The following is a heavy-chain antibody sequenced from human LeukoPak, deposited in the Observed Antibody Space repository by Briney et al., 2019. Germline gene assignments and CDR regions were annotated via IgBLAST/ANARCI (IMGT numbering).Heavy chain of an antibody. Sequence: PSETLSLTCAVYGGSFSGYYWSWIRQPPGKGLEWIGEINHSGSTNYNPSLKSRVTISVDTSKNQFSLKLSSVTAADTAVYYCARGLTTVTNYFDYWGQGTLVTVSS. J-gene: IGHJ4*02. V-gene: IGHV4-34*01. CDR2: INHSGST. D-gene: IGHD4-17*01. CDR3: ARGLTTVTNYFDY. CDR1: GGSFSGYY.